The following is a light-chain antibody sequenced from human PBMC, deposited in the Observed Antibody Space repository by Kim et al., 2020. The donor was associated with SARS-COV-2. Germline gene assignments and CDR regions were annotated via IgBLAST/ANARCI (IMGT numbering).Light chain of an antibody. CDR2: DVS. V-gene: IGLV2-14*04. CDR3: SSYTSSSPVV. Sequence: GQWITISCTGTSSDVGGYNYVSWYQQHADEAPKLMIDDVSNPPSGVSNRFSGSTSGNTASLTISGHQAEDEADYYCSSYTSSSPVVFGGGTQLTVL. CDR1: SSDVGGYNY. J-gene: IGLJ2*01.